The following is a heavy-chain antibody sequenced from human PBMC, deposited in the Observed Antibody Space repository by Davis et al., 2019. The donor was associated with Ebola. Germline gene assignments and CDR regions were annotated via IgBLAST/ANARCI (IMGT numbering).Heavy chain of an antibody. CDR1: GFTFSDYY. CDR3: AKDTQIKYSSSSPYFQH. D-gene: IGHD6-6*01. J-gene: IGHJ1*01. V-gene: IGHV3-11*01. Sequence: GGSLRLSCAASGFTFSDYYMSWIRQAPGKGLEWVSYISSSGSTIYYADSVKGRFTISRDNAKNSLYLQMNSLRAEDTAVYYCAKDTQIKYSSSSPYFQHWGQGTLVTVSS. CDR2: ISSSGSTI.